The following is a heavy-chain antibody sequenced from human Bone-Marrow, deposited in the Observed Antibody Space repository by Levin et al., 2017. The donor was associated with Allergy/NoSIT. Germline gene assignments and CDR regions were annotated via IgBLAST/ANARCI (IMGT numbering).Heavy chain of an antibody. CDR1: GGSISSGGYS. J-gene: IGHJ5*02. CDR2: IYHSGST. CDR3: ARGRDPYYYDSSGYFTGDLGWFDP. V-gene: IGHV4-30-2*01. D-gene: IGHD3-22*01. Sequence: SQTLSLTCAVSGGSISSGGYSWSWIRQPPGKGLEWIGYIYHSGSTYYNPSLKSRVTISVDRSKNQFSLKLSSVTAADTAVYYCARGRDPYYYDSSGYFTGDLGWFDPWGQGTLVTVSS.